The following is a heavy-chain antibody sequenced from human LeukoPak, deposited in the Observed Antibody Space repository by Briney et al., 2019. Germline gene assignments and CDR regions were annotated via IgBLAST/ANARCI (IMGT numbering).Heavy chain of an antibody. D-gene: IGHD1-7*01. Sequence: PSETLSLTCAVYGGSFSNYYWSWIRQPPGEGLEWIGEINDSGRFNYNPSLMSRVTVSVDTSKNQFSLRLTSVTATDTAVYYCARRWNYGRNYYIDVWGNGATVSVSS. J-gene: IGHJ6*03. CDR3: ARRWNYGRNYYIDV. CDR1: GGSFSNYY. CDR2: INDSGRF. V-gene: IGHV4-34*01.